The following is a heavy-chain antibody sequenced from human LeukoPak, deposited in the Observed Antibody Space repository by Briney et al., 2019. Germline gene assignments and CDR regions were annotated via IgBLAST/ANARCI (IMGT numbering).Heavy chain of an antibody. V-gene: IGHV4-61*02. CDR2: IYTSGST. D-gene: IGHD3-22*01. J-gene: IGHJ1*01. Sequence: SQTLSLTCTVSGGSISSGGYYWSWIRQPAGKGLEWIGRIYTSGSTNYNPSLKSRVTISVDTSKNQFSLKLSSVTAADTAVYYCARDSSGYSYFQHWGQGTLVTVSS. CDR1: GGSISSGGYY. CDR3: ARDSSGYSYFQH.